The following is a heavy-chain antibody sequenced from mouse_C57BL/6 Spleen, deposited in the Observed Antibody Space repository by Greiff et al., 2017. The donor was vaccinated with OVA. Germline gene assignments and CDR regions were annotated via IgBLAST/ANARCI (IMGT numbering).Heavy chain of an antibody. CDR2: IYPGDGDT. CDR1: GYAFSSSW. D-gene: IGHD1-1*01. J-gene: IGHJ3*01. Sequence: VQLQQSGPELVKPGASVKISCKASGYAFSSSWMNWVKQRPGKGLEWIGRIYPGDGDTNYNGKFKGKATLTADKSSSTAYMQLSSLTSEDAAVYFCARGTTVVEAFAYWGQGTLVTVSA. V-gene: IGHV1-82*01. CDR3: ARGTTVVEAFAY.